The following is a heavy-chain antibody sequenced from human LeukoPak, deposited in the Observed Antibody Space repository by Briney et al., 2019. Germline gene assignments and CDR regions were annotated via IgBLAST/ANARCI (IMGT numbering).Heavy chain of an antibody. J-gene: IGHJ4*02. CDR1: GFTFSSYE. CDR3: ARARSGDYVVETDY. V-gene: IGHV3-48*03. CDR2: ISSSGSTI. Sequence: PGGSLRLSCAASGFTFSSYEMNWVRQAPGKGLEWVSYISSSGSTIYYADSVKGRFTISRDNAKNSLYLQINSLRAEDTAVYYCARARSGDYVVETDYWGQGTLVTVSS. D-gene: IGHD4-17*01.